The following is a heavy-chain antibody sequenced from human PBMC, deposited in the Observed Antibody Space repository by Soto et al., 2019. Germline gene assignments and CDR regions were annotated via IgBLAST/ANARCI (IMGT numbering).Heavy chain of an antibody. Sequence: ASVKVSCQASGYTFTSYYMHWVRQAPGQGLEWMGIINPSGGSTSYAQKFQGRVTMTRDTSTSTVYMELSSLRSEDTAVYYCARGYCSSTSCYACDYWGQGTLVTVSS. V-gene: IGHV1-46*03. CDR2: INPSGGST. D-gene: IGHD2-2*01. CDR3: ARGYCSSTSCYACDY. CDR1: GYTFTSYY. J-gene: IGHJ4*02.